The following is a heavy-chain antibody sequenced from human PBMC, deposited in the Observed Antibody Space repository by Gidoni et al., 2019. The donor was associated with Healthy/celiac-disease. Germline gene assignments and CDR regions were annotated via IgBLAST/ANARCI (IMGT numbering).Heavy chain of an antibody. CDR2: IYHSWST. J-gene: IGHJ4*02. Sequence: QVQLQESGPGLVKPSETLSLTCAVSGYSISRGYYWVWIRQPPGKGLWWIGSIYHSWSTYYNPSLKSRVTISVDTSKNQFSLKLSSVPAADTAVYYCARDDHLGDYGPPVDYWGQGTLVTVSS. V-gene: IGHV4-38-2*02. CDR3: ARDDHLGDYGPPVDY. CDR1: GYSISRGYY. D-gene: IGHD4-17*01.